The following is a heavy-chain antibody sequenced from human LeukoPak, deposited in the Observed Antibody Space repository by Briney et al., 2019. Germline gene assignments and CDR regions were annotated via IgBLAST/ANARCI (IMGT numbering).Heavy chain of an antibody. V-gene: IGHV4-39*01. CDR3: ARSNGAVAARYNWFDP. CDR1: GCSISSSSYY. CDR2: IYYSGST. Sequence: KPSETLSLTCTVSGCSISSSSYYWGWIRQPPGKGLEWIGSIYYSGSTYYNPSLKSRVTISVDTSKNQFSLKLSSVTDADTAVYYCARSNGAVAARYNWFDPWGQGTLVPVSS. D-gene: IGHD6-19*01. J-gene: IGHJ5*02.